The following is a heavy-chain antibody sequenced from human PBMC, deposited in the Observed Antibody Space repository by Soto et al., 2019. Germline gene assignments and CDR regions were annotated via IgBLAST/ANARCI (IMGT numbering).Heavy chain of an antibody. Sequence: GESLKISCAASGFMFSAYAMLWVRQAPGKGLEWVAAISYDGTNKYYADSIKGRFTISRDNSANTLFLQVNSLRREDTAMYYCARDPPSYTSGWYGIDFWGHGTLVTVSS. CDR1: GFMFSAYA. D-gene: IGHD6-19*01. J-gene: IGHJ4*01. V-gene: IGHV3-30*04. CDR3: ARDPPSYTSGWYGIDF. CDR2: ISYDGTNK.